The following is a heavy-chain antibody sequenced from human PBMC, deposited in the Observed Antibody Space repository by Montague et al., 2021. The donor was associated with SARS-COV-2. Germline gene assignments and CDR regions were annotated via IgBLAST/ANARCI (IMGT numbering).Heavy chain of an antibody. CDR3: ARSLFSSGSF. Sequence: SLRLSCAASGFTFSNYWMNWARQAPGKGLEWVASIKPDGSGQNYVDSVKGRFTISRDNAKKSLYLQMNSLRVDDTAVYYCARSLFSSGSFWGQGTLVTVPS. CDR1: GFTFSNYW. CDR2: IKPDGSGQ. V-gene: IGHV3-7*01. D-gene: IGHD3-10*01. J-gene: IGHJ4*02.